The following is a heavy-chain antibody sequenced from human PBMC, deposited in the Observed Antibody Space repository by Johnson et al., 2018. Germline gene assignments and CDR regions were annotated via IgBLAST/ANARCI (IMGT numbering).Heavy chain of an antibody. Sequence: QVQLVQSGAEVKKPGSSVKVSCKASGGTFSSYAISWVRQAPGQGLEWMGGIIPIFGTANYAQKFQGRVTITADESTSTAYMELSSLRSEDTAVYYCAGANGIAAAGSYYGMDVWGQGTTVTVSS. CDR2: IIPIFGTA. V-gene: IGHV1-69*12. J-gene: IGHJ6*02. CDR1: GGTFSSYA. D-gene: IGHD6-13*01. CDR3: AGANGIAAAGSYYGMDV.